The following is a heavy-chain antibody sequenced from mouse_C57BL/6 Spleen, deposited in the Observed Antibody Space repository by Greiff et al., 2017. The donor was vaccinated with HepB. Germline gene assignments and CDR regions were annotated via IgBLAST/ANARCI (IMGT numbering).Heavy chain of an antibody. CDR2: INPNYGTT. CDR1: GYSFTDYN. Sequence: EVQLQQSGPELVKPGASVKISCKASGYSFTDYNMNWVKQSNGKSLEWIGVINPNYGTTSYNQKFKGKATLTVDRSTSTAYMQLNSLTSEDSAVYYCASPLYYGNCLYALDYWGQGTSVTVSS. V-gene: IGHV1-39*01. J-gene: IGHJ4*01. CDR3: ASPLYYGNCLYALDY. D-gene: IGHD2-1*01.